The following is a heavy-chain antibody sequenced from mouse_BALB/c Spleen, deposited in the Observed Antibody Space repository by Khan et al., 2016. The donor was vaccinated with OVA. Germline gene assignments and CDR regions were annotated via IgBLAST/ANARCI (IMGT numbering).Heavy chain of an antibody. CDR1: GYAFSNYL. CDR3: ARSGYDYVAY. J-gene: IGHJ3*01. V-gene: IGHV1-80*01. CDR2: IYPGDGNT. Sequence: QVQLQQSGAELVRPGSSVKISCKASGYAFSNYLMNWVKQGPGQGLEWIGQIYPGDGNTNYNGKFKDKATLTADNSSTTAYMQLSSLTSEDSAVYFCARSGYDYVAYGGQGTLVTVSA. D-gene: IGHD2-14*01.